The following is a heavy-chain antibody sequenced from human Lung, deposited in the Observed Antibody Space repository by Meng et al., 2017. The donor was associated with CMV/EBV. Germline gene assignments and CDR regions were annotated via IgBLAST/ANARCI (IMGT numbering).Heavy chain of an antibody. Sequence: ASTYVFTTYKIHWIRQAPGQMLEWMRWISGGKGDTKYSPNFQDRVTFSVNTSATIVYMEVRSLTPTDTAVYYCARGVLGAGTSTFDFWGQGSLVTVSS. D-gene: IGHD3-10*01. CDR3: ARGVLGAGTSTFDF. V-gene: IGHV1-3*01. CDR1: TYVFTTYK. J-gene: IGHJ4*02. CDR2: ISGGKGDT.